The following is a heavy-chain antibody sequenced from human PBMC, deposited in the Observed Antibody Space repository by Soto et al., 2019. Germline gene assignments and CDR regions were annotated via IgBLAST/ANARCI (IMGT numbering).Heavy chain of an antibody. Sequence: QVQLQESGPGLVKPSETLSLTCTVSGGSVSSGSYYWSWIRQPPGKGLEWIGYIYYSGSTNYNPPLKSRVTISVDTSKNQFSLKLSSVTAADTAVYYCARGRDYYDSSGGYYYYGMDVWGQGTTVTVSS. CDR2: IYYSGST. CDR1: GGSVSSGSYY. J-gene: IGHJ6*02. V-gene: IGHV4-61*01. D-gene: IGHD3-22*01. CDR3: ARGRDYYDSSGGYYYYGMDV.